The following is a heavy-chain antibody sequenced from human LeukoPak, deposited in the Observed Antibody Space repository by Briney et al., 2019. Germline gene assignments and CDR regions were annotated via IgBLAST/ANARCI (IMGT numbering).Heavy chain of an antibody. CDR3: AREAEDTAMGGFDY. D-gene: IGHD5-18*01. CDR2: INHSGST. V-gene: IGHV4-34*01. CDR1: GGSFSGYY. J-gene: IGHJ4*02. Sequence: PSETLSLTCAVYGGSFSGYYWSWIRQPPGKGLEWIGEINHSGSTNYNPSLKSRVTISVDTSKNQFSLKLSSVTAADTAVYYCAREAEDTAMGGFDYWGQGTLVTVSS.